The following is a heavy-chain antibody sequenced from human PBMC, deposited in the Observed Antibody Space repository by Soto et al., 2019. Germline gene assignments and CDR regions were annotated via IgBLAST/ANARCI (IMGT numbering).Heavy chain of an antibody. D-gene: IGHD6-13*01. CDR1: GFTFSSYS. CDR3: DCDSSRGPLRENGMDV. Sequence: EVQLVESGGGLVKPGGSLRLSCAASGFTFSSYSMNWVRQAPGKGLEWVSSISSSSSYIYYADSVKGRFTISRDNAKNSLYLQMNSLRAEDTAVYYCDCDSSRGPLRENGMDVWGQGTTVTVSS. J-gene: IGHJ6*02. V-gene: IGHV3-21*01. CDR2: ISSSSSYI.